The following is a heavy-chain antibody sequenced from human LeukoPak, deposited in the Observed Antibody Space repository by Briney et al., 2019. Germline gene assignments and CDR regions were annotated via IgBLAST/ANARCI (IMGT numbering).Heavy chain of an antibody. CDR3: ARPRAYSYGQGEILGIDY. J-gene: IGHJ4*02. CDR1: GGSISSTSYY. D-gene: IGHD3-16*01. Sequence: SETLSLTCNVSGGSISSTSYYWGWIRQPPGKGLEWSGTFYYTGITYYNPSLKSRVTISVDTSKNQFSLKLSSVTAADTAVYYCARPRAYSYGQGEILGIDYWGQGTLVTVSS. CDR2: FYYTGIT. V-gene: IGHV4-39*01.